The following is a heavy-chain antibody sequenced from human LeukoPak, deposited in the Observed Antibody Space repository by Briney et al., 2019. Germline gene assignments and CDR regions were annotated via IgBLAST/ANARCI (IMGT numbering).Heavy chain of an antibody. CDR2: IYYTGST. V-gene: IGHV4-59*01. Sequence: PSETLSLTCTVSGGSLSSYYWRWLRQPPGKGLEWIGYIYYTGSTNYNPSLKSRVTISVDTSKNQFSLRLSSVTAADTAVYYCARGNSGSYYGFDYWGQGTLVT. J-gene: IGHJ4*02. CDR3: ARGNSGSYYGFDY. D-gene: IGHD1-26*01. CDR1: GGSLSSYY.